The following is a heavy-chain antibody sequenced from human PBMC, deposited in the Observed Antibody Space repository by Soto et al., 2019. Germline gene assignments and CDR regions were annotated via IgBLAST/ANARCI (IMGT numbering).Heavy chain of an antibody. J-gene: IGHJ3*02. Sequence: GGSLRLSCAASGFTFSSYAMSWVRQAPGKGLEWVSVIYSGGSTYYADSVKGRFTISRDNSKNTLYLQMNSLRGEDTALYYCARDHSSGWPRDAFDIWGQGTMVTVSS. CDR2: IYSGGST. V-gene: IGHV3-66*01. CDR1: GFTFSSYA. D-gene: IGHD6-19*01. CDR3: ARDHSSGWPRDAFDI.